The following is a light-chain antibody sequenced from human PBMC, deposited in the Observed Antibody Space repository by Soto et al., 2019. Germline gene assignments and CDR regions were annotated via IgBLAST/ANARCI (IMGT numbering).Light chain of an antibody. CDR3: QQYNNYPLT. V-gene: IGKV1-5*01. CDR1: QRIINW. Sequence: DIQMTQSPSTLSASVGDRVTITCRASQRIINWLAWYQQKPGKAPNLLIYDASSLKSGVPSMFSGSGSGTEFTLTISSLQPDDFATYYCQQYNNYPLTFGQGTKVDIK. CDR2: DAS. J-gene: IGKJ1*01.